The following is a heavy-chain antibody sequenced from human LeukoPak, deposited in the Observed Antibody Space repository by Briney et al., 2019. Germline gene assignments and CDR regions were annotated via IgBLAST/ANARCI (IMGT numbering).Heavy chain of an antibody. CDR2: ITSNGGSA. CDR1: GFNFSTYS. V-gene: IGHV3-64*01. Sequence: GGSLRLSCAASGFNFSTYSFHWVRQAPGKGLDYVSSITSNGGSAYYANSVKGRFSISRDNSKNTLYLQMGSMRAEDMAVYYCARAFSEYCGGDCYSDYWGQGTLVTVSS. J-gene: IGHJ4*02. D-gene: IGHD2-21*02. CDR3: ARAFSEYCGGDCYSDY.